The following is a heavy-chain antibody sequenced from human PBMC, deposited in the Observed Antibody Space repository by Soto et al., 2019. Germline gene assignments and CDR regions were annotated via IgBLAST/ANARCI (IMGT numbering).Heavy chain of an antibody. CDR3: ARVIITIFGVVIPPGY. V-gene: IGHV1-18*04. J-gene: IGHJ4*02. D-gene: IGHD3-3*01. CDR1: GYTFTSYG. Sequence: ASVKVSCKASGYTFTSYGMSWVRQAPGQGLEWMGWISAYNGNTNYAQKLQGRVTMTTDTSTSTAYMELRSLRSDDTAVYYCARVIITIFGVVIPPGYWGQGTLVTVSS. CDR2: ISAYNGNT.